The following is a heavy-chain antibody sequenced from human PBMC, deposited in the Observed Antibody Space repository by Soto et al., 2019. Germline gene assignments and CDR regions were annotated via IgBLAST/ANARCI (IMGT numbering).Heavy chain of an antibody. D-gene: IGHD2-2*01. CDR2: VIPIFGTP. J-gene: IGHJ6*02. CDR1: GGDFKNFI. V-gene: IGHV1-69*01. CDR3: ARVGSCLSSSCLYYGMDV. Sequence: VQLVQSGAEVRKPGSSVKVSCKASGGDFKNFIIAWVRQAPGHGLKWMGGVIPIFGTPNFGQKFQDRVTITADEAKSTTYMELRSLRSEDTAVYYCARVGSCLSSSCLYYGMDVWGQGTTVIVSS.